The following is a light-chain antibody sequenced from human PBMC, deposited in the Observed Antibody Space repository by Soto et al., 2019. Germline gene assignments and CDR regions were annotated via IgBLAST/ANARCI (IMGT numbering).Light chain of an antibody. Sequence: EIVLTQSPGTLSLSPGERATLSCRASQSVSSIYLAWYQQKPGQAPRLLIYGASSRATGIPDRFSGSGSGTDFSLTTSRLEPKGFSVYYCEQYGSSRTFGQGRGLEIK. V-gene: IGKV3-20*01. CDR3: EQYGSSRT. J-gene: IGKJ5*01. CDR1: QSVSSIY. CDR2: GAS.